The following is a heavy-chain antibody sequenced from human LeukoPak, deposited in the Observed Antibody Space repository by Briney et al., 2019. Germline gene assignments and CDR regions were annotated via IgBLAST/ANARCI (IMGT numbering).Heavy chain of an antibody. V-gene: IGHV3-66*01. Sequence: GGSLRLSCAASGFTVSSNYMSWVRQAPGKGLEWVSVIYSGGSTYYADSVKGRFTISRDNSKNTLYLQMNSLRAEDTAVYYCERGLSRSSGPFDYWGQGTLVTVSS. CDR1: GFTVSSNY. CDR2: IYSGGST. CDR3: ERGLSRSSGPFDY. D-gene: IGHD6-19*01. J-gene: IGHJ4*02.